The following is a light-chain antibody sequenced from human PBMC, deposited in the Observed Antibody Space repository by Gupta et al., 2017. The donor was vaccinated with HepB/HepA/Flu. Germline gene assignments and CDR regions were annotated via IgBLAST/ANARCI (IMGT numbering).Light chain of an antibody. J-gene: IGLJ2*01. CDR3: GTWDGSRSAVV. CDR1: SSNIGNNY. Sequence: QSVLPRPPPVSAAPGYKVTISWSGSSSNIGNNYVSWYQQLPGAAPNLLIYDNNKRPSGIPDRFSGAKSGTSATLGITGLQTGDEADYYCGTWDGSRSAVVFGGGTKLTVL. CDR2: DNN. V-gene: IGLV1-51*01.